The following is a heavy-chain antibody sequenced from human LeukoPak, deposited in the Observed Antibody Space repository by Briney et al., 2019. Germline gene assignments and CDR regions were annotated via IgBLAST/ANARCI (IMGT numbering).Heavy chain of an antibody. J-gene: IGHJ4*02. CDR3: ARGIAVAGTDFDY. V-gene: IGHV3-33*01. CDR1: GFTFSSYG. Sequence: GRSLRLSCAASGFTFSSYGMHWVRQAPGKGLEWVAVIWYDGSNKYYADSVKGRFTISRDNSKNTLYLQMNSLRAEDTAVYYCARGIAVAGTDFDYWGQGTLVTVSS. D-gene: IGHD6-19*01. CDR2: IWYDGSNK.